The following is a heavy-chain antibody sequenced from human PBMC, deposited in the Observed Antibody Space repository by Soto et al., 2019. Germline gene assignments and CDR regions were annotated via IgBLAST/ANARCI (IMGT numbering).Heavy chain of an antibody. J-gene: IGHJ4*02. D-gene: IGHD3-10*01. V-gene: IGHV1-18*04. CDR1: GYTFTSSD. CDR2: ISAYNGNT. CDR3: ARDAGRGHITELSY. Sequence: ASVKVSCKASGYTFTSSDISWVRQAPGQGLEWMGWISAYNGNTDYAQKLQGRVTMTSDTSTSTAYMELRSLRSDDTAVYWCARDAGRGHITELSYWGQGTLVTVSS.